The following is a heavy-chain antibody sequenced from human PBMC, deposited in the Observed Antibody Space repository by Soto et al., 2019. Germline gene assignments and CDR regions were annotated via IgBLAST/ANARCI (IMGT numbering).Heavy chain of an antibody. CDR1: RESSSRCW. V-gene: IGHV5-51*07. CDR3: ASLYDSSSTGAFDI. J-gene: IGHJ3*02. Sequence: KVGRESSSRCWPGRVHQIPGKGLEWMGIIYPGDSDTRYSPSFQGQVTISADKSISTAYLQWSSLKASDTAMYYCASLYDSSSTGAFDIWGQGTMVTVSS. D-gene: IGHD3-22*01. CDR2: IYPGDSDT.